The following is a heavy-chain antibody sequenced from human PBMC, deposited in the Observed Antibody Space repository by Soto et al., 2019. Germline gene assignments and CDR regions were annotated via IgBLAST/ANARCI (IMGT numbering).Heavy chain of an antibody. V-gene: IGHV4-30-2*01. CDR1: GGSISSGGYS. Sequence: SETLSLTCAVCGGSISSGGYSWSWIRQPPGKGLEWIGYIYHSGSTYYNPSLKSRVTISVDRSKNQFSLKLSSVTAADTAVYYCARGSRGDPQIFDYWGQGTLVTVSS. CDR2: IYHSGST. D-gene: IGHD3-16*01. CDR3: ARGSRGDPQIFDY. J-gene: IGHJ4*02.